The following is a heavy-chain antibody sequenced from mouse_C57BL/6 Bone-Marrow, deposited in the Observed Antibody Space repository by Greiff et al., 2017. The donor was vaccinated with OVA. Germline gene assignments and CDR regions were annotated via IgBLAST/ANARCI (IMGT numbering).Heavy chain of an antibody. CDR1: GYTFTSYW. V-gene: IGHV1-64*01. CDR2: IHPNSGST. CDR3: ARGGTVLFDY. J-gene: IGHJ2*01. D-gene: IGHD3-3*01. Sequence: QVHVKQPGAELVKPGASVKLSCKASGYTFTSYWMHWVKQRPGQGLEWIGMIHPNSGSTNYNEKFKSKATLTVDKSSSTAYMQLSSLTSEDSAVYYCARGGTVLFDYWGQGTTLTVSS.